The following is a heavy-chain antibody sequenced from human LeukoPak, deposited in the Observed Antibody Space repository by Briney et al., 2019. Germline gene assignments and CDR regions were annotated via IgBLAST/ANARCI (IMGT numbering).Heavy chain of an antibody. J-gene: IGHJ4*02. D-gene: IGHD3-10*01. Sequence: GGSLRLSCAASGFTFNNYQMNWVRQAPGKGLECISYISSSGRTIYYADSLKGRFTISRDNSKNTLYLQMNSLRAEDTAVYYCAKIMGSRHCWGQGTLVTVSS. CDR1: GFTFNNYQ. CDR2: ISSSGRTI. CDR3: AKIMGSRHC. V-gene: IGHV3-48*03.